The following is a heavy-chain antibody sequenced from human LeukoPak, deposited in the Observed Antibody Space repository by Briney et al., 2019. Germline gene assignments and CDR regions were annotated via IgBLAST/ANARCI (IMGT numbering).Heavy chain of an antibody. D-gene: IGHD3-10*01. V-gene: IGHV4-39*07. CDR2: FFYSGST. CDR1: GGSVSGSGYY. J-gene: IGHJ5*02. CDR3: ARGRRIITMVRGVIFDP. Sequence: SETLSLTCTVSGGSVSGSGYYWGWIRQPPGKGLEWIGNFFYSGSTNYNPSLKSRVTISVDTSKNQFSLKLSSVTAADTAVYYCARGRRIITMVRGVIFDPWGQGTLVTVSS.